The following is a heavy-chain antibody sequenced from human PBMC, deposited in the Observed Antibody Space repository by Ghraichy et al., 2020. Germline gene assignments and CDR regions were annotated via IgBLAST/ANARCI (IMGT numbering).Heavy chain of an antibody. CDR2: INPSGGST. CDR3: ARRGGSGWTGHGGMDV. J-gene: IGHJ6*02. V-gene: IGHV1-46*01. CDR1: GYTFTSYY. Sequence: ASVKVSCKASGYTFTSYYMHWVLQAPGQGLEWMGIINPSGGSTSYSQKFQGRVTMTRDTSTSTVYMELSSLRSEDTSVYYCARRGGSGWTGHGGMDVWGQGTTVTVSS. D-gene: IGHD6-19*01.